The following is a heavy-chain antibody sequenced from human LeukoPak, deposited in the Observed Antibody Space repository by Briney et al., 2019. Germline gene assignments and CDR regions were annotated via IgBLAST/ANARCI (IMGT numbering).Heavy chain of an antibody. V-gene: IGHV3-30*02. D-gene: IGHD6-13*01. CDR2: IRYDGSNK. CDR3: AKAGSSSWDAFDY. Sequence: PGGSLRLSCAASGFTFSTYGMHWVRQAPGKGLEWVAFIRYDGSNKYYGDSVKGRFTISRGNSKNTLYLQMNSLRAEDTAVYYCAKAGSSSWDAFDYWGQGTLVTVSS. J-gene: IGHJ4*02. CDR1: GFTFSTYG.